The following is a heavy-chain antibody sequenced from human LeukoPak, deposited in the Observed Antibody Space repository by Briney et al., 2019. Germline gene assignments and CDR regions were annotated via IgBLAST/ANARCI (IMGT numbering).Heavy chain of an antibody. CDR2: IYYSGST. J-gene: IGHJ5*02. V-gene: IGHV4-59*01. D-gene: IGHD6-19*01. CDR1: GGSISSYY. Sequence: SETLSLTCTVSGGSISSYYWSWIRQPPGKGLEWIGYIYYSGSTNYNPSLKSRVTISVDTSKNQFSLKLTSVTAADTAAYYCARDSSGWYHWFDPWGQGTLVTVSS. CDR3: ARDSSGWYHWFDP.